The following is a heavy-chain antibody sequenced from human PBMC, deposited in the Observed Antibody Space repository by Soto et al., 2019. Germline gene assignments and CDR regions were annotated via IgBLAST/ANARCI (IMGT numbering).Heavy chain of an antibody. D-gene: IGHD3-10*01. J-gene: IGHJ5*02. V-gene: IGHV1-18*01. CDR2: ISAYNGNT. Sequence: QVQLVQSGAEVKKPGASVKVSCKASGDTFTNDGISWVRQAPGQGLEWMGWISAYNGNTKYAQKLQGRVTMTTDTSTSTAYMELRSLRSDDTAVYYCARGVGSGSYYNQYNWFDPWGQGTLVTVSS. CDR3: ARGVGSGSYYNQYNWFDP. CDR1: GDTFTNDG.